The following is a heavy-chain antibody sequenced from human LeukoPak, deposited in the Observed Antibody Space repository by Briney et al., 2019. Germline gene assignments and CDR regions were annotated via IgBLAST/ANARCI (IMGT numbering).Heavy chain of an antibody. V-gene: IGHV4-31*03. D-gene: IGHD3-22*01. CDR2: IYSSGST. CDR1: GGSIRGGGYY. CDR3: ARGSHYDSSGLYFDY. Sequence: SQTLSLTCTVPGGSIRGGGYYWSWIRQHPGMGLEWIGYIYSSGSTSYKPSLKSRVTISLETSENQFSLKLTSVTAADTAVYYCARGSHYDSSGLYFDYWGQGTLVTVSS. J-gene: IGHJ4*02.